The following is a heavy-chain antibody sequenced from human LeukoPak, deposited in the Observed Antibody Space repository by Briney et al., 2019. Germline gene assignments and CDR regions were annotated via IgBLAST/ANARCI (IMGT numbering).Heavy chain of an antibody. CDR2: MNADGRTI. CDR3: ARAGNCYFDL. CDR1: GFTFSSSW. V-gene: IGHV3-74*01. J-gene: IGHJ2*01. Sequence: GGSLRLSCAASGFTFSSSWMHWVRQGPGKGLAWVARMNADGRTINYADSVKGRFTISRDNAKNTLYLQMNSLRTEDAAVYYCARAGNCYFDLWGRGTQVTVSS.